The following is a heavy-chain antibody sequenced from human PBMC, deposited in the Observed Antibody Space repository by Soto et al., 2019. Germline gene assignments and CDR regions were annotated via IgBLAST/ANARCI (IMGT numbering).Heavy chain of an antibody. Sequence: QVQLVQSGAEVKKPGSSVKVSCKASGGTFSSYAISWVRQAPGQGLEWMGGIIPIFGTANYAQKFQGRVTITAYETTSTAYMELRSLRSEDTAVYYCARGADGSGGSGYEYNWFYPWGQGNLVTVSS. CDR1: GGTFSSYA. CDR3: ARGADGSGGSGYEYNWFYP. D-gene: IGHD2-15*01. V-gene: IGHV1-69*12. J-gene: IGHJ5*02. CDR2: IIPIFGTA.